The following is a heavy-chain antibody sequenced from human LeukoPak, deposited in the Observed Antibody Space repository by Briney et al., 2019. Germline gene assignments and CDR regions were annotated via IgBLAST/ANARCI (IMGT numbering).Heavy chain of an antibody. CDR2: INPNSGGT. CDR3: ATLGRAYHYDSSGYPPDY. D-gene: IGHD3-22*01. Sequence: ASVKVSCKASGYTFTGYYMHWVRQAPGQGLEWMGWINPNSGGTNYAQKFQGRVTMTRDTSISTAYMELSRLRSDDTAVYYCATLGRAYHYDSSGYPPDYWGQGTLVTVSS. CDR1: GYTFTGYY. V-gene: IGHV1-2*02. J-gene: IGHJ4*02.